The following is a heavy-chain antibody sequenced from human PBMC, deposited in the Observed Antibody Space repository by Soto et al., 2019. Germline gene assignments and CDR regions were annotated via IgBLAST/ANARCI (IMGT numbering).Heavy chain of an antibody. V-gene: IGHV1-18*01. D-gene: IGHD3-3*01. Sequence: ASVKVSCKASGYTFRNYGITWVRQAPGQGLEWMAWISPYNGNTNYAQDLQGRVTMTTDTSTSTAYMELRSLTSEDTAMYYCARDLVSGSDFWRAYNGGYFGYWGQGTLVTVSS. CDR2: ISPYNGNT. J-gene: IGHJ4*02. CDR3: ARDLVSGSDFWRAYNGGYFGY. CDR1: GYTFRNYG.